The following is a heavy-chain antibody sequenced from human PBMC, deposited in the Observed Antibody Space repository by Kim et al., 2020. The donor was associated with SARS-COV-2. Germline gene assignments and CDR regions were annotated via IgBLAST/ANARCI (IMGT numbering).Heavy chain of an antibody. V-gene: IGHV4-34*01. J-gene: IGHJ4*02. CDR1: GGSFSGYY. D-gene: IGHD3-10*01. CDR2: INHSGST. Sequence: SETLSLTCAVYGGSFSGYYWSWILQPPGKGLEWIGEINHSGSTNYNPSLKSRVTISVDTSKNQFSLKLSSVTAADTAVYYCARGTRVYGSGSYPTTYWGQGTLVTVSS. CDR3: ARGTRVYGSGSYPTTY.